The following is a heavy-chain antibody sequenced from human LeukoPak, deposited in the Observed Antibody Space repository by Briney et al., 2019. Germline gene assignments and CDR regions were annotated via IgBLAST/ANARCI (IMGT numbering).Heavy chain of an antibody. Sequence: SGGSLRLSCAASGFTFSDYAMSWVRQAPGKGLEWVPVIYSGGSTYYADSVKGRFTISRDNSKNTLYLQMNSLRAEDTAVYYCARGYRYDYWGQGTLVTVSS. CDR3: ARGYRYDY. J-gene: IGHJ4*02. V-gene: IGHV3-53*01. D-gene: IGHD5-18*01. CDR1: GFTFSDYA. CDR2: IYSGGST.